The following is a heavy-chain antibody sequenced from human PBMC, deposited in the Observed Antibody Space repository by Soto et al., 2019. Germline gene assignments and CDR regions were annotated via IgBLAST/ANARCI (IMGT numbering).Heavy chain of an antibody. Sequence: QVQMVESGGGVVQPGRTMRLSCAASGFTLNGYGMHWVRQAPGKGLEWVAAIWYDGSHKDYANSLKGRFTISRDNSNNMLYLEMNSLIAEDTAVYYCAREGLGSSNWYFDYWGQGTLVTVAS. CDR1: GFTLNGYG. J-gene: IGHJ4*02. CDR2: IWYDGSHK. CDR3: AREGLGSSNWYFDY. D-gene: IGHD6-19*01. V-gene: IGHV3-33*01.